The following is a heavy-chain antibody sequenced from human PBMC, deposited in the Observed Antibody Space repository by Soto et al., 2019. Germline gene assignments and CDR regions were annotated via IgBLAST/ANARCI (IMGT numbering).Heavy chain of an antibody. CDR2: ISSSGSTI. CDR3: ALSAEADAFDI. J-gene: IGHJ3*02. V-gene: IGHV3-11*01. CDR1: GFTFSDYY. Sequence: PGGSLRLSCAASGFTFSDYYMSWIRQAPGKGLEWVSYISSSGSTIYYADSVKGRFTISRDNAKNSLYLQMNSLRAEDTAVYYRALSAEADAFDIWGQGTMVTVSS.